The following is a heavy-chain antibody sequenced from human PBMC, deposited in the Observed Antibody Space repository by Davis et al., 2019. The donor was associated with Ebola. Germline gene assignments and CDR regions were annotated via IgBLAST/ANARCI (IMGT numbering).Heavy chain of an antibody. CDR2: INSDGSTT. J-gene: IGHJ5*02. V-gene: IGHV3-74*01. CDR1: GFTFSRYW. Sequence: PGGSLRLSCAASGFTFSRYWMHWVRQAPGKGLVWVSRINSDGSTTTYADSVKGRFTISRDNAKNTVYLQMNSLRADDTGVYYCARVGSGNYYRWFDPWGQGTLVTVSS. D-gene: IGHD5-12*01. CDR3: ARVGSGNYYRWFDP.